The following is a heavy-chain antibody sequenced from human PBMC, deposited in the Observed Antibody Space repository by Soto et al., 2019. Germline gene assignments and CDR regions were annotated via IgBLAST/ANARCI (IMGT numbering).Heavy chain of an antibody. CDR2: INPSGGST. J-gene: IGHJ3*02. V-gene: IGHV1-46*03. Sequence: GASVKVSCKASGYTFTSYYMHWVRQAPGQGLDWMGIINPSGGSTSYAQKFQGRVTMTRDTSTSTVYMELSSLRSEDTAVYYCARVYYDSSGFPGRWDAFDIWGQGTMVTVSS. CDR1: GYTFTSYY. CDR3: ARVYYDSSGFPGRWDAFDI. D-gene: IGHD3-22*01.